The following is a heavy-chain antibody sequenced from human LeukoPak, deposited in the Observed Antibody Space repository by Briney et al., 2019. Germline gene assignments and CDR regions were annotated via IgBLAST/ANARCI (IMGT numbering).Heavy chain of an antibody. V-gene: IGHV3-23*01. D-gene: IGHD2-15*01. Sequence: GGSLRLSCAASGFTFSSYAMAWVRQAPGKGLEWVSAISGSGGSTYYADSVKGRFTISRDNSKNTLYLQMNSLRAEDTAVYYCAKALRVVVVAAFDYWGQGTLVTVSS. CDR1: GFTFSSYA. CDR2: ISGSGGST. CDR3: AKALRVVVVAAFDY. J-gene: IGHJ4*02.